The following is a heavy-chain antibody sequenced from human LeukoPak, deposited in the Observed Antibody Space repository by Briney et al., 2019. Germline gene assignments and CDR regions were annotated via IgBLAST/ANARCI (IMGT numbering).Heavy chain of an antibody. V-gene: IGHV3-23*01. CDR1: GFTFSSYA. CDR2: ISGSGGST. Sequence: GGSLRLSVAASGFTFSSYAMSWVRQAPGKGLEWVSAISGSGGSTYYADSVKGRFTISRDNSKNTLYLQMNSLRAEDTAVYYCAKASTMVRGVPFDYWGQGTLVTVSS. D-gene: IGHD3-10*01. CDR3: AKASTMVRGVPFDY. J-gene: IGHJ4*02.